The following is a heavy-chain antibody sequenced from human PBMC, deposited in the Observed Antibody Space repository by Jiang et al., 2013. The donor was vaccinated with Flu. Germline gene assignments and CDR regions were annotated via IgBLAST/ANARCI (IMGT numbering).Heavy chain of an antibody. CDR3: TREVAAAGSFDY. J-gene: IGHJ4*02. Sequence: ASVKGRFTISRDDSKSIAYLQMNSLKTEDTAVYYCTREVAAAGSFDYWGQGTLVTVSS. V-gene: IGHV3-49*02. D-gene: IGHD6-13*01.